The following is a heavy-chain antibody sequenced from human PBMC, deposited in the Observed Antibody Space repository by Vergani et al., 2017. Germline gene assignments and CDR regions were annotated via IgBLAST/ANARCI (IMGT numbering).Heavy chain of an antibody. J-gene: IGHJ4*02. D-gene: IGHD2/OR15-2a*01. CDR2: ISSGGTYK. CDR1: GFTFRDYN. V-gene: IGHV3-21*04. CDR3: AREERSNTSPFVGD. Sequence: DVQLVESGGGLVKPGGSLRLSCAVSGFTFRDYNMHWVRQAPGKGLEWVSSISSGGTYKNFADSMKGRFTISRDNSKNTVYLQMNSLKAEDRATYYCAREERSNTSPFVGDWGQGTLVTV.